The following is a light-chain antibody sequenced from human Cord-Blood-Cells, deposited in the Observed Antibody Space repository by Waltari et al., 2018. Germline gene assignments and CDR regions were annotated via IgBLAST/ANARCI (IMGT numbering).Light chain of an antibody. V-gene: IGKV1-39*01. CDR1: QSISSY. J-gene: IGKJ1*01. CDR2: AAS. CDR3: QKSYSNPRT. Sequence: DIQMTQSPSSLSASVGDRVTITCRASQSISSYLNWYQQKPGKAPKLLFYAASSLQSGVPSRFSGKGSATDFTLTISSLPAEEFATYYVQKSYSNPRTFGQGTKVEIK.